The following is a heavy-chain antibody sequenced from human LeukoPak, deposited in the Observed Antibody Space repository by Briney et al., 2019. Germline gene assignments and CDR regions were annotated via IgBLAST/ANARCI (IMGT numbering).Heavy chain of an antibody. CDR2: INHSGST. J-gene: IGHJ4*02. V-gene: IGHV4-34*01. CDR3: ARGLRGYCSGGSCSKRDY. CDR1: GGSFSGYY. Sequence: SETLSLTCAVYGGSFSGYYWSWIRQPPGKGLEWIGEINHSGSTNYNPSLKSRVTISVDTSKNQFSLKLSSVTAADTAVYYCARGLRGYCSGGSCSKRDYWGQGTLVTVSS. D-gene: IGHD2-15*01.